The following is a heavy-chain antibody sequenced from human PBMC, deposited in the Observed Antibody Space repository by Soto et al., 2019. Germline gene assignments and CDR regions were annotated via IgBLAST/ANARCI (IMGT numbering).Heavy chain of an antibody. D-gene: IGHD3-16*02. Sequence: EVQLVESGGALVQPGGSLRLSCTASGFTFSTYTMNWVRQAPGKGPEWLSHISGSGSAIYYADSVKGRFTISRDNAKNSLYLQMSSLRDEDTAVYYCARMRYDYTWGSYRYTQDGLLVDSWGQGTLVTVSS. CDR2: ISGSGSAI. V-gene: IGHV3-48*02. CDR3: ARMRYDYTWGSYRYTQDGLLVDS. CDR1: GFTFSTYT. J-gene: IGHJ4*02.